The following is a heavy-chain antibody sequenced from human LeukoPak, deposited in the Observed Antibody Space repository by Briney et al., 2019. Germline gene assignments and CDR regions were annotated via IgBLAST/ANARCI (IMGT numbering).Heavy chain of an antibody. D-gene: IGHD2-2*01. CDR2: IYYSGST. Sequence: SETLSLTCTVSGGSISPYYWSWIRQPPGKGLEWIGYIYYSGSTNYNPSLKSRVTISVDTSKNQFSLRLSSVTAADTAVYYCARARGYCSSTSCSLDVGYWGQGTLVTVSS. V-gene: IGHV4-59*01. CDR3: ARARGYCSSTSCSLDVGY. CDR1: GGSISPYY. J-gene: IGHJ4*02.